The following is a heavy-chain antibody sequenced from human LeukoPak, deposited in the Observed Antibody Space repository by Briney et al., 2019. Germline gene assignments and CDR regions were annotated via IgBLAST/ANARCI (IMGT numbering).Heavy chain of an antibody. CDR3: ARVPPYYYDSSGYSEFHFDY. Sequence: GGSLRLSCAASGFTFSSYSMNWVRQAPGKGLEWVSYISSSSSTIYYADSVKGRFTISRDNAKNSLYLQMNSLRAEDTAVYYCARVPPYYYDSSGYSEFHFDYWGQGTLVTVSS. D-gene: IGHD3-22*01. V-gene: IGHV3-48*04. CDR2: ISSSSSTI. CDR1: GFTFSSYS. J-gene: IGHJ4*02.